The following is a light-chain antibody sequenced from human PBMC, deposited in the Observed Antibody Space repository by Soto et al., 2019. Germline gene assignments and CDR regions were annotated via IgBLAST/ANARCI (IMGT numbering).Light chain of an antibody. Sequence: DIVLTQSPGTLSLSPGERATLSCGASQSISSDYLAWYQQKPGQVPRLLMSAASSRATGIPDRFSGSGSGTDFTLTISRLEPEDFAVYYCQQSSRSPVTFGQGTRLEI. CDR1: QSISSDY. CDR3: QQSSRSPVT. CDR2: AAS. V-gene: IGKV3-20*01. J-gene: IGKJ5*01.